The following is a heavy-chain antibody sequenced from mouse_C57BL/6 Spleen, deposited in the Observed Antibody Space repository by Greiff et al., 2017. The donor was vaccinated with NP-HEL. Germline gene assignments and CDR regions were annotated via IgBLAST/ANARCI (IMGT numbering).Heavy chain of an antibody. V-gene: IGHV1-64*01. Sequence: QVQLQQPGAELVKPGASVKLSCKASGYTFTSYWMHWVKQRPGQGLEWIGMIHPNSGSTNYNEKFKSKATLTVDESSSTAYMQLSSLTSEDSAVYYCAKDYGSSSFDYWGQGTTLTVSS. CDR3: AKDYGSSSFDY. CDR2: IHPNSGST. D-gene: IGHD1-1*01. CDR1: GYTFTSYW. J-gene: IGHJ2*01.